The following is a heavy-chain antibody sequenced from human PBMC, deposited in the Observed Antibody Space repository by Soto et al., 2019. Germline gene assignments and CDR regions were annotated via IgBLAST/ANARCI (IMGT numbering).Heavy chain of an antibody. CDR3: ARALAPIYHYYGMDV. CDR2: IAPSGGST. Sequence: ASVKVSCKASGYTFTTYYMHWVRQAPGQGLEWMGTIAPSGGSTIYAQKFQGRVTMTRDTATSTAYRELSRRTSEDTAVYHCARALAPIYHYYGMDVWGQGTTVTVSS. D-gene: IGHD3-3*02. J-gene: IGHJ6*02. CDR1: GYTFTTYY. V-gene: IGHV1-46*01.